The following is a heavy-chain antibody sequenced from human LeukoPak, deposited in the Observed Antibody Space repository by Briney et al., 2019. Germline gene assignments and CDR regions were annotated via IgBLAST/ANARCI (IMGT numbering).Heavy chain of an antibody. V-gene: IGHV3-48*03. Sequence: PGGSLRLSCAASGFTFSSYEMNWVRQAPGKGLEWVLYISSSGSTIYYADSVKGRFTISRDNAKNSLYLQMNSLRAEDTAVYYCARDKVWFGGSLLHWFDPWGQGTLVTVSS. CDR3: ARDKVWFGGSLLHWFDP. CDR1: GFTFSSYE. CDR2: ISSSGSTI. J-gene: IGHJ5*02. D-gene: IGHD3-10*01.